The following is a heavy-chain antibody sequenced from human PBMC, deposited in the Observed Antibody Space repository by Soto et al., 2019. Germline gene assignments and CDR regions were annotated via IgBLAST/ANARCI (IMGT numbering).Heavy chain of an antibody. Sequence: EVQLVESGGGLVKPGGSLRLSCAASGFTFSSYSMNWVRQAPGKGLEWVSSISSSSSYIYYADSVKGRFTISIDNADSVKCRFTICRDNAKHSLYLQMSRLRAEDRAVYYCARETYYYGSGSYYSSLDYYYYGMDVWGRGTTVTVCS. J-gene: IGHJ6*02. D-gene: IGHD3-10*01. V-gene: IGHV3-21*01. CDR2: ISSSSSYI. CDR3: ARETYYYGSGSYYSSLDYYYYGMDV. CDR1: GFTFSSYS.